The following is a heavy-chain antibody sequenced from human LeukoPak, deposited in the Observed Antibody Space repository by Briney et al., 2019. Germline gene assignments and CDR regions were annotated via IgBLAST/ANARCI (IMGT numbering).Heavy chain of an antibody. CDR2: ISYDCSNQ. CDR1: GVPFRSYA. D-gene: IGHD1-14*01. Sequence: GGALRLSCAASGVPFRSYAMQWVRQAPGKGLQRGAVISYDCSNQYFSASVKRRFTVSRDNSKNPLSLQINSLRAEDSAVYYCAKSLHPHNPILHYAMELWGQGTTVTVFS. CDR3: AKSLHPHNPILHYAMEL. J-gene: IGHJ6*02. V-gene: IGHV3-30*18.